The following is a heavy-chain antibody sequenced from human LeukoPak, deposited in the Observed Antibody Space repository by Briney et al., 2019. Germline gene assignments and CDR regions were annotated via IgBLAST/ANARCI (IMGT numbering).Heavy chain of an antibody. CDR2: IYHSGST. Sequence: SETLSLTCTVSGYSISSGFYWGWIRQPPGKGLEWIGSIYHSGSTYYNPSLKSRVTISLDTSKSQFSLKLSSVTAADTAVYYCARVPNYYYYMDVWGKGTTVTVSS. CDR1: GYSISSGFY. V-gene: IGHV4-38-2*02. CDR3: ARVPNYYYYMDV. J-gene: IGHJ6*03.